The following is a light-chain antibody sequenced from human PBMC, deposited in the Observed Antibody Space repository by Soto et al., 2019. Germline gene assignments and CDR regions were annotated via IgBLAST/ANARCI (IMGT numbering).Light chain of an antibody. J-gene: IGKJ4*01. CDR3: QQYNNWPALT. Sequence: EIVMTQSPATLSVSPGERATLSCRASQSVSSTLAWYQQKPGQAPRLLIYGASTRATGIPARFSGSRSGTELTLTISSRQDEDFAVYYCQQYNNWPALTFGGGTKVEIK. CDR1: QSVSST. CDR2: GAS. V-gene: IGKV3-15*01.